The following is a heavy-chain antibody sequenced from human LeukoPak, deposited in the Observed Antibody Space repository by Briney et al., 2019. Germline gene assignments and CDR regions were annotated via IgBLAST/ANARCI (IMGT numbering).Heavy chain of an antibody. CDR1: GFIFSNYD. V-gene: IGHV3-30*18. Sequence: GGSLRLSCAASGFIFSNYDIHWVRQAPGKGLEWVAAISYDGRNKHYADSVKGRFTISRDNSYNTQYLQMDSLKSEDTAVYYSAKKAFDSGDYHWFDPWGQGTLVTVSS. CDR3: AKKAFDSGDYHWFDP. D-gene: IGHD3-10*01. J-gene: IGHJ5*02. CDR2: ISYDGRNK.